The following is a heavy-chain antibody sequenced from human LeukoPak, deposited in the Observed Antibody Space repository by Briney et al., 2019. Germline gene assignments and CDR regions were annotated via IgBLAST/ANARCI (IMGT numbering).Heavy chain of an antibody. Sequence: GGSLRLSCAASGLTVSSSYMSGVPQAPGKGLEWVSIIYNDGSTYYADSMKGRFTISRDNSKNTLYLQVNSLRAEDTAMYYCARNILFAFDIWGQGTMVTVSS. CDR2: IYNDGST. D-gene: IGHD2/OR15-2a*01. J-gene: IGHJ3*02. CDR1: GLTVSSSY. V-gene: IGHV3-53*01. CDR3: ARNILFAFDI.